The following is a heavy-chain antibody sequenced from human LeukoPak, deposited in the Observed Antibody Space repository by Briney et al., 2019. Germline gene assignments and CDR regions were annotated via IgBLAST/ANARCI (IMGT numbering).Heavy chain of an antibody. J-gene: IGHJ4*02. Sequence: ASVKVSCKASGYTFTSYDINWVRQATGQGLEWMGWMNPNSGNTGYAQKFQGRVTMTRNTSISTAYMELSSLRSEDTAVYYCARAASGGYYYDSSGYYALLDWGQGTLVTVSS. D-gene: IGHD3-22*01. CDR1: GYTFTSYD. CDR2: MNPNSGNT. V-gene: IGHV1-8*01. CDR3: ARAASGGYYYDSSGYYALLD.